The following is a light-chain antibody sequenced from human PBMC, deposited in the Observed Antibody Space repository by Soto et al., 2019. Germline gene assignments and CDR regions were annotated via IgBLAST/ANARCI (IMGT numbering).Light chain of an antibody. V-gene: IGKV3-20*01. CDR2: GAS. J-gene: IGKJ1*01. Sequence: EIVMTQSPATLSVSPGERATLSCRASQSVSSNLAWYQQKPGQAPRLLIYGASSRATGIPDRFSGSGSGTDFTLTISRLEPEDFAVYYCPQYGSSPRTFGQGTKGGDQ. CDR1: QSVSSN. CDR3: PQYGSSPRT.